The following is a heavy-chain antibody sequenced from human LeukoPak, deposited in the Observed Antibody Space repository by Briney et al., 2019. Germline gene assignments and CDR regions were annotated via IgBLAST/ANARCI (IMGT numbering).Heavy chain of an antibody. D-gene: IGHD2-2*01. CDR2: ISGSGGST. J-gene: IGHJ3*02. CDR1: GFTFSSYA. CDR3: AKEMVPAAMPGPPNDAFDI. Sequence: PGGSLGLSCAASGFTFSSYAMSWVRQAPGKGLEWVSAISGSGGSTYYADSVKGRFTISRDNSKNTLYLQMNSLRAEDTAVYYCAKEMVPAAMPGPPNDAFDIWGQGTMVTVSS. V-gene: IGHV3-23*01.